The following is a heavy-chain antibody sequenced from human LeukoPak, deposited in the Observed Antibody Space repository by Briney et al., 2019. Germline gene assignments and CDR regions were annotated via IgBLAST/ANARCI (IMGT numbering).Heavy chain of an antibody. CDR1: GFTFSSYA. D-gene: IGHD4-11*01. V-gene: IGHV3-64*01. J-gene: IGHJ6*03. Sequence: GGSLRLSCAASGFTFSSYAMHWVRQAPGKGLEYVSAISSNGGSTYYANSVKGRFAISRDNSKNTLYLQMGSLRAEDMAVYYCARAFMTTVTTDYYYYYYMDVWGKGTTVTVSS. CDR3: ARAFMTTVTTDYYYYYYMDV. CDR2: ISSNGGST.